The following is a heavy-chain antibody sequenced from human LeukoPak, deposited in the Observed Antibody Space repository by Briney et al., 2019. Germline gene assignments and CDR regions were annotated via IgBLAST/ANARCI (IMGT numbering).Heavy chain of an antibody. CDR3: TRDPLYGALDS. Sequence: GGSLRLSCAASVFTFSSCGMHGVRQAPGGGLEWVAFIRYDGSNKYYADSVKGGFTISRDNAKKSLYLQMNRLRAEDTAVYYCTRDPLYGALDSWGQGTLVTVSS. J-gene: IGHJ4*02. CDR1: VFTFSSCG. CDR2: IRYDGSNK. V-gene: IGHV3-30*02. D-gene: IGHD4-17*01.